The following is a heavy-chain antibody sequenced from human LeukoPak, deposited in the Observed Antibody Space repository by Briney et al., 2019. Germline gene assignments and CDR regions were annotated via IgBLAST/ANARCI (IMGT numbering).Heavy chain of an antibody. CDR1: GFSFSSHG. D-gene: IGHD5-12*01. Sequence: GGSLRLSCAASGFSFSSHGMHWVRQAPGKGLEWVAVISYDGSNKYYADSVKGRFTISRDNSKNTLYLQMNSLRAEDTAVYYCASLSIVAPAGLDYWGQGTLVTVSS. V-gene: IGHV3-30*19. J-gene: IGHJ4*02. CDR3: ASLSIVAPAGLDY. CDR2: ISYDGSNK.